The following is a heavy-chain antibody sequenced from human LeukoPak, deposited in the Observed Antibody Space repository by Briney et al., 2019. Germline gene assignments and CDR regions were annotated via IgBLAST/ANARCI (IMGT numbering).Heavy chain of an antibody. CDR3: ARLSTALARLNADY. Sequence: PSETLSLTCTVSGGSISSGDYYWRWIRQPPGKGLECIGYIYYSGSTYYNPSLKSRVTISVDTSKNQFSLKLSSVTAADTAVYYCARLSTALARLNADYWGQGILVTVSS. CDR1: GGSISSGDYY. CDR2: IYYSGST. J-gene: IGHJ4*02. V-gene: IGHV4-30-4*01. D-gene: IGHD2-2*01.